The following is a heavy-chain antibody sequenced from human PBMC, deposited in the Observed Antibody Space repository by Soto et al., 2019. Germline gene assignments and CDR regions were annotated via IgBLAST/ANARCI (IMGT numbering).Heavy chain of an antibody. CDR2: IYYSGST. J-gene: IGHJ6*02. CDR1: GGSISNGGYY. CDR3: ARDVTDFWSGHEGMDV. V-gene: IGHV4-31*03. D-gene: IGHD3-3*01. Sequence: RSLTCTVSGGSISNGGYYWTWIRQHPGKGLEWIGYIYYSGSTYYNPSLKSRVTISVDTSKNQFSLKLTSVTAADTAVYYCARDVTDFWSGHEGMDVWGQGTTVTVS.